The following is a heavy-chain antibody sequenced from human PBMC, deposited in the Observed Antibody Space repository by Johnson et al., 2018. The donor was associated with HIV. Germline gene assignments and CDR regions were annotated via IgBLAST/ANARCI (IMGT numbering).Heavy chain of an antibody. Sequence: VQLVESGGGLVQPGGSLRLSCAASGFTFSSYAMSWVRQAPGKGLEWVGVISYDGNSKYYGDSVKGRFTISRDNSKNTLYLQMNSLRPDDTAVYFCAKEQPYYYDNRHAFDIWGQGTMVTVSS. V-gene: IGHV3-30*18. CDR2: ISYDGNSK. CDR3: AKEQPYYYDNRHAFDI. J-gene: IGHJ3*02. CDR1: GFTFSSYA. D-gene: IGHD3-22*01.